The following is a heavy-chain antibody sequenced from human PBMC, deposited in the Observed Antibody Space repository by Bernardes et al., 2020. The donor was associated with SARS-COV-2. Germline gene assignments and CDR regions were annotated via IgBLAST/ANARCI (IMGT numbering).Heavy chain of an antibody. CDR1: GFTFSDYY. V-gene: IGHV3-11*06. J-gene: IGHJ4*02. Sequence: GGSLRLSCVASGFTFSDYYMSWLRRAPGKGLEWVSHISSSSKKTDYADSVKGRFTISRDNTKNSLFLQMDSLRADDTAVYYCARFTNMHTTAGRIYYFDYWGQGILVTVSS. CDR3: ARFTNMHTTAGRIYYFDY. CDR2: ISSSSKKT. D-gene: IGHD6-19*01.